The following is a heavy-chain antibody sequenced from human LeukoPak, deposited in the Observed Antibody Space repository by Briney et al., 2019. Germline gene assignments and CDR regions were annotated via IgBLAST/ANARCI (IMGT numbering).Heavy chain of an antibody. CDR2: ISSSSSTI. D-gene: IGHD6-13*01. CDR3: ARDLAHSEYSSSWYDY. V-gene: IGHV3-11*01. CDR1: GFTFSDYY. J-gene: IGHJ4*02. Sequence: NPGGSLRLSCAASGFTFSDYYMSWIRQAPGKGLEWVSYISSSSSTIYYADSVKGRFTISRDNAKNSLYLQMNSLRAEDTAVYYCARDLAHSEYSSSWYDYWGQGTLVTVSS.